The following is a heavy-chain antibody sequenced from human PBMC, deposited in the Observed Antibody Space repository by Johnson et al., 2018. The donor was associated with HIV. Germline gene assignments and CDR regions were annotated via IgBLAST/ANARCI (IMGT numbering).Heavy chain of an antibody. CDR3: ARGEYLVFGVAFDF. V-gene: IGHV3-13*01. Sequence: VQLVESGGGLVQPGGSLRLSCAASGFTFSSYDMHWVRQATGKGLEWVSAIGTAGDTYYPGSVKGRFSVSRDNAKNSLYLQMISLRVEDTAVYYCARGEYLVFGVAFDFRGQGTMVTVSS. D-gene: IGHD3-3*01. J-gene: IGHJ3*01. CDR1: GFTFSSYD. CDR2: IGTAGDT.